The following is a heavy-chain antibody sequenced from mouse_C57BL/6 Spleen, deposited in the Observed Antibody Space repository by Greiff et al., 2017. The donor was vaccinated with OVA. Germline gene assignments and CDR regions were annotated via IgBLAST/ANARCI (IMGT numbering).Heavy chain of an antibody. D-gene: IGHD1-1*01. Sequence: VKLMESGPELVKPGASVKISCKASGYAFSSSWMNWVKQRPGKGLEWIGRIYPGDGDTNYNGKFKGKATLTADKSSSTAYMQLSSLTSEDSAVYFCAREAYYGSSYVGYFDVWGTGTTVTVSS. J-gene: IGHJ1*03. CDR3: AREAYYGSSYVGYFDV. CDR2: IYPGDGDT. V-gene: IGHV1-82*01. CDR1: GYAFSSSW.